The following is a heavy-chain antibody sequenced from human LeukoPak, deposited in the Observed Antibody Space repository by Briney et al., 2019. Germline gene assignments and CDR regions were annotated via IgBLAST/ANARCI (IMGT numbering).Heavy chain of an antibody. Sequence: GRSLRLSCAASGFTFSSYAMHWVRQAPGKGLEWVAVISYDGSNKYYADSVKGRFTISRDNSKNTLYLQMNSLRAEDTAVYYRARDFRESSGWYGSYAFDIWGQGTMVTVSS. V-gene: IGHV3-30-3*01. CDR3: ARDFRESSGWYGSYAFDI. CDR1: GFTFSSYA. CDR2: ISYDGSNK. D-gene: IGHD6-19*01. J-gene: IGHJ3*02.